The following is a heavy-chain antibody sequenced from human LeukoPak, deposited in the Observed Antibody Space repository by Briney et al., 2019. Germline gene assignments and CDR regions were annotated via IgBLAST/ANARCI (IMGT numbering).Heavy chain of an antibody. CDR3: AKCYYDSSGPGAFDI. CDR2: ISGSGGST. D-gene: IGHD3-22*01. V-gene: IGHV3-23*01. J-gene: IGHJ3*02. CDR1: GFTFSSYA. Sequence: GGSLRLSCAASGFTFSSYAMSWVRQAPGKGLEWVSAISGSGGSTYYADSVKVRFTISRDNSKNTLYLQMNSLRAEDTAVYYCAKCYYDSSGPGAFDIWGQGTMVTVSS.